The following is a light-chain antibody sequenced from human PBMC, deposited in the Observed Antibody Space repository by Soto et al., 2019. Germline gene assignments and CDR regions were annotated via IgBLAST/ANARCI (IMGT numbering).Light chain of an antibody. CDR1: SSDVGGYNY. CDR3: SSYTTTNSYV. V-gene: IGLV2-14*01. Sequence: QSALTQPASVSGTPGQSITISCTGTSSDVGGYNYVSWYQHHPGKAPKLLIYEVSNRPSGVSNRFSGSKSGNTASLTISWLQSEDEADYYCSSYTTTNSYVFGTGTKLTVL. J-gene: IGLJ1*01. CDR2: EVS.